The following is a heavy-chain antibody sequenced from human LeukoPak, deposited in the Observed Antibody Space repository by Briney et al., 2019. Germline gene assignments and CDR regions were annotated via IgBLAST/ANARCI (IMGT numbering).Heavy chain of an antibody. CDR3: ARGVSSSSRTRYYYMDV. CDR1: GGSLSSYY. D-gene: IGHD6-6*01. J-gene: IGHJ6*03. V-gene: IGHV4-59*01. CDR2: IYYSGST. Sequence: SETLSLTCTVSGGSLSSYYWSWIRQPPGKGPGWIGYIYYSGSTNYNPSLKSRVTISVDTSKNQFSLKLSSVTAADTAVYYCARGVSSSSRTRYYYMDVWGKGTTVTVSS.